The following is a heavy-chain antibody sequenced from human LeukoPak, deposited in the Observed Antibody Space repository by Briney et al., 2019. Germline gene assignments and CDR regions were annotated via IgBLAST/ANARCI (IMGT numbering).Heavy chain of an antibody. Sequence: SETLSLTCTVSGGSITSYYWTWIRQPPGKGLEWIGSIYYSGRTSYNPSLKSRVTISVDTSKNHFSLTLSSVTAADTAVYYCARGQKYRNGYTVTELGSGYFDYWGQGTLVTVSS. V-gene: IGHV4-59*01. D-gene: IGHD5-18*01. CDR3: ARGQKYRNGYTVTELGSGYFDY. CDR2: IYYSGRT. CDR1: GGSITSYY. J-gene: IGHJ4*02.